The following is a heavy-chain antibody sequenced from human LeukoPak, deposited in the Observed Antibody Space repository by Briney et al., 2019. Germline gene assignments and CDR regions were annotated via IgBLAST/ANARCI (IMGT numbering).Heavy chain of an antibody. CDR1: GGSISSSSYY. CDR3: ARENYDILTGYYKYFDY. Sequence: PLETLSLTCTVSGGSISSSSYYWGWIRQPPGKGLEWIGYIYYSGSTNYNPSLKSRVTISVDTSKNQFSLKLSSVTAADTAVYYCARENYDILTGYYKYFDYWGQGTLVTVSS. J-gene: IGHJ4*02. CDR2: IYYSGST. V-gene: IGHV4-61*01. D-gene: IGHD3-9*01.